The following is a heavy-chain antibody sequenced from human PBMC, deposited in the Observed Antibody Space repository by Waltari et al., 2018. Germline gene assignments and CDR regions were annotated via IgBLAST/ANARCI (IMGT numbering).Heavy chain of an antibody. V-gene: IGHV3-30-3*01. CDR1: GFTFSSYA. CDR2: ISYDGSNK. CDR3: ARDRLEMATTYDAFDI. D-gene: IGHD5-12*01. Sequence: QVQLVESGGGVVQPGRSLRLSCAASGFTFSSYAMHWVRQAPGKGLEWVAVISYDGSNKYYADSVKGRFTISRDNSKNTLYLQMNSLRAEDTAVYYCARDRLEMATTYDAFDIWGQGTMVTVSS. J-gene: IGHJ3*02.